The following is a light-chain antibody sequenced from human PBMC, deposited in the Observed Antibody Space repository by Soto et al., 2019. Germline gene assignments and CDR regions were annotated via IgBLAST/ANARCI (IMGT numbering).Light chain of an antibody. V-gene: IGKV3-20*01. CDR1: QSVSSSY. Sequence: EILLAHAPWTLCSSPLARATLSWTPSQSVSSSYLAWYQQRPGQAPRLLIYGASSRATGIPDRFSGSGSGTDFSLTISRLEPEDFAVYYCQQYGVSPRTFGQGTKVDIK. J-gene: IGKJ1*01. CDR3: QQYGVSPRT. CDR2: GAS.